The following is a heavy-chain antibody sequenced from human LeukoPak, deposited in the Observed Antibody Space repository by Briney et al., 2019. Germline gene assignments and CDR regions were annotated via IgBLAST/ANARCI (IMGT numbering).Heavy chain of an antibody. Sequence: ASVKVSCKASGYTFTGYYIHWVRQAPGQGLEWMGWINSNSGGTNYAQKLQGRVTVTTDTSTSTAYMELRSLRSDDTAVYYCARRPLLPDAFDIWGQGTMVTVSS. J-gene: IGHJ3*02. V-gene: IGHV1-2*02. CDR3: ARRPLLPDAFDI. CDR2: INSNSGGT. D-gene: IGHD2-21*01. CDR1: GYTFTGYY.